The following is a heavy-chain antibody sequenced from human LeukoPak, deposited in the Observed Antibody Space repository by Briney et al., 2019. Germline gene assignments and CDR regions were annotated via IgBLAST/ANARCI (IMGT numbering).Heavy chain of an antibody. D-gene: IGHD5-12*01. CDR1: VYSCTSYW. CDR2: IYPGDSDT. Sequence: RGESLKISCKGSVYSCTSYWICWVREMPGKVLEWMGIIYPGDSDTRYSPSFQGQVTISADKSISTAYLQWSSLKASDTAMYYCARRGGYDSPPDYWGQGTLVTVSS. CDR3: ARRGGYDSPPDY. V-gene: IGHV5-51*01. J-gene: IGHJ4*02.